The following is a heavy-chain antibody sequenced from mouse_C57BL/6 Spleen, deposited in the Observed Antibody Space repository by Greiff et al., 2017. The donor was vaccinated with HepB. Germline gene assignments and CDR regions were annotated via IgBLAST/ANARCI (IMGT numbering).Heavy chain of an antibody. CDR3: ASDYYGSSYVGFAY. CDR2: IWSGGST. Sequence: VQLQQSGPGLVQPSQSLSITCTVSGFSLTSYGLHWVRQSPGKGLEWLGVIWSGGSTDYNAAFISRLIISKDNSKSQVFFKMNSLQADDTAIYYCASDYYGSSYVGFAYWGQGTLVTVSA. D-gene: IGHD1-1*01. J-gene: IGHJ3*01. V-gene: IGHV2-2*01. CDR1: GFSLTSYG.